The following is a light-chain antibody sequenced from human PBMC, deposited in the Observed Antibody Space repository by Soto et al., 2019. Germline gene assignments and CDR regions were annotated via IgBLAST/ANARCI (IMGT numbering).Light chain of an antibody. J-gene: IGLJ1*01. CDR1: SSDVGSYNY. CDR2: EGT. CDR3: CSYAGDYMFV. Sequence: QSVLTQPASVSGSPGQSITISCTGTSSDVGSYNYVSWYQNHPGKAPKLMIYEGTKRPSGVSDRFSGSKSDNTASLTISGLQAEDEGDYYCCSYAGDYMFVFGTGTKLTVL. V-gene: IGLV2-23*01.